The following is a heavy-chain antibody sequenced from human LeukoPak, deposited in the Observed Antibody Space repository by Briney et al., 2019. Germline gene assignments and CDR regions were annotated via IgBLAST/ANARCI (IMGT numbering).Heavy chain of an antibody. V-gene: IGHV1-69*04. D-gene: IGHD2-2*01. CDR1: RGTFSSYA. Sequence: ASVKVSCKASRGTFSSYAISWVRQAPGQGLEWMGRIIPILGIANYAQKFQGRVTITADKSTSTAYMELSSLRSEDTAVYYCARDPADIVVVPAARPVDYWGQGTLVTVSS. CDR2: IIPILGIA. CDR3: ARDPADIVVVPAARPVDY. J-gene: IGHJ4*02.